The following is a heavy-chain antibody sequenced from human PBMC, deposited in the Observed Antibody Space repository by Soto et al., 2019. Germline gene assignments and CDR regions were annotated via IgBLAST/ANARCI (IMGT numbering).Heavy chain of an antibody. D-gene: IGHD2-2*01. CDR3: ARAPIVVVPAAIRFDS. V-gene: IGHV4-59*08. CDR2: LYYSGST. CDR1: GGSISSYF. J-gene: IGHJ5*01. Sequence: SETLSLTCTVSGGSISSYFWSWIRQPPGKGLEWIGFLYYSGSTNYNPSLKRRVTMSVDTSKNQFSLKLSSVTAADTAVYYCARAPIVVVPAAIRFDSWGQGTPVTVSS.